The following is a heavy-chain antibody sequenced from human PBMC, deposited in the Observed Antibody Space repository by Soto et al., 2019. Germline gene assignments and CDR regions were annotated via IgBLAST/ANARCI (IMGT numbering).Heavy chain of an antibody. D-gene: IGHD3-10*01. CDR2: IYFRRST. V-gene: IGHV4-30-4*02. CDR1: GGSISSTDYY. CDR3: AGDYYYGSGTYYNAWFDP. J-gene: IGHJ5*02. Sequence: SETLSLTCTVSGGSISSTDYYWSWIRQPPGKGLEYIGYIYFRRSTYYNPSLQSRVTISKDTSNNQFSLKLSSVTAADTAVYYCAGDYYYGSGTYYNAWFDPWGQGTLVTVSS.